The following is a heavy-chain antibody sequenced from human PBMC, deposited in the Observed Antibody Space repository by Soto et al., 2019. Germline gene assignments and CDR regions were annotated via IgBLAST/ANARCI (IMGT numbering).Heavy chain of an antibody. CDR1: GGSFSGYY. Sequence: SETLSLTCAVYGGSFSGYYWTWIRQPPGKGLEWIGGIYHSGSTNYNPSLKSRVTISVDTSKNQFSLKLSSVTAADTAVYYCARLMGFTVTTYNRGFDLWGRGTLVTVSS. CDR3: ARLMGFTVTTYNRGFDL. D-gene: IGHD4-17*01. J-gene: IGHJ2*01. V-gene: IGHV4-34*01. CDR2: IYHSGST.